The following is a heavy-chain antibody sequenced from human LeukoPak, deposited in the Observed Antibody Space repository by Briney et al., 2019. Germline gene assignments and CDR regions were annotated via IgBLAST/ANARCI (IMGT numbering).Heavy chain of an antibody. Sequence: PGGSLRLSCAASGFTVSSNYMSWVRQAPGKGLEWVSVIYSGDTTHYADSVKGRFTISRGNSRNTLYLQMNSLRAEDTAVYYRAGLGRWYFAHWGQGTLVTVSS. V-gene: IGHV3-53*01. J-gene: IGHJ4*02. CDR3: AGLGRWYFAH. CDR1: GFTVSSNY. D-gene: IGHD2-15*01. CDR2: IYSGDTT.